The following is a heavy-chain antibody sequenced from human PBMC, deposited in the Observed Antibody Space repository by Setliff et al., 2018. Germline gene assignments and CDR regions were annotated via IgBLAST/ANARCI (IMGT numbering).Heavy chain of an antibody. CDR3: ARELRSPYWHIDF. V-gene: IGHV1-69*13. CDR1: GGTFSSDV. CDR2: FIPVLRKA. J-gene: IGHJ4*02. D-gene: IGHD2-15*01. Sequence: ASVKVSCKASGGTFSSDVITWVRQAPGQGLEWMGRFIPVLRKANYAQRFQGRVTITADESTSTGYLELSRLRSEDTAIYYCARELRSPYWHIDFWGQGTVVTVSS.